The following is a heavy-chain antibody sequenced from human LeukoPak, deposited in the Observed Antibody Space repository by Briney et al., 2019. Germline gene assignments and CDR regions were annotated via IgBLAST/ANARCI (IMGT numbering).Heavy chain of an antibody. D-gene: IGHD2-2*01. CDR3: AIRGYFSSTSCYEYFDL. Sequence: GASVKVSCKASGGTFSSYAISWVRQAPGQGLEWMGRIIPILGIANYAQKFQGRVTITADKSTSTAYMELSSLRSEDTAVYYCAIRGYFSSTSCYEYFDLWGRGTLVTVSS. J-gene: IGHJ2*01. V-gene: IGHV1-69*04. CDR1: GGTFSSYA. CDR2: IIPILGIA.